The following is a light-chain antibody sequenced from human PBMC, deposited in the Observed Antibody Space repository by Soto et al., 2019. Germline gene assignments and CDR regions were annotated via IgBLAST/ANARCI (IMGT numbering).Light chain of an antibody. Sequence: EIVLTQSPATLSLSPGERATLSCRASQSVSSYLAWYQQKPGQARRLLIYDASNRATGIPARFSGSGSGTDFTLTISSLEPEDFAVYYCQQRSNSPRTFGQGTKLEIK. CDR1: QSVSSY. CDR3: QQRSNSPRT. CDR2: DAS. V-gene: IGKV3-11*01. J-gene: IGKJ2*01.